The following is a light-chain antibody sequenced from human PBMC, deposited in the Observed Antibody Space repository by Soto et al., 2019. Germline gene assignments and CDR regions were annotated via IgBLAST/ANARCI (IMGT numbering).Light chain of an antibody. J-gene: IGLJ1*01. CDR2: SNN. CDR1: SSKIGGNT. CDR3: ATWDDSLNGRV. V-gene: IGLV1-44*01. Sequence: QSALTQPPSASGTPGQRVTISCSGSSSKIGGNTVNWYQQLPGMAPKLLIYSNNQRPSGVPDRFSGSKSGTSASLAISGLQSEDEADYYCATWDDSLNGRVFGTGTKVTVL.